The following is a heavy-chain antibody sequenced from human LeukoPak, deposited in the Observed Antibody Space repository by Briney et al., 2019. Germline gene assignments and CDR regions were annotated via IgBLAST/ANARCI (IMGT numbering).Heavy chain of an antibody. Sequence: SVTLSLTCAVYGGSFSGYYWSWIRQPPGKGLEWIGEINHSGSTNYNPSLKSRVTISVDTSKNQFSLKLSSVTAADTAVYYCARGVERNDYWGQGTLVTVSS. CDR1: GGSFSGYY. D-gene: IGHD1-14*01. CDR3: ARGVERNDY. CDR2: INHSGST. V-gene: IGHV4-34*01. J-gene: IGHJ4*02.